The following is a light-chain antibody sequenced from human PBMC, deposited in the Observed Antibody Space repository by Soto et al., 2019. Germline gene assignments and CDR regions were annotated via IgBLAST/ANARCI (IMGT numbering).Light chain of an antibody. Sequence: EIVLTQSPGIVSLSPGDRATLSCRASESLINNYLAWYQQKPGQAHRLLIFGASTRATGIPDRFRGSGSGTDFTLTISRLEPEDFAVYHCQQYDYSPCSFGQGTKLQI. J-gene: IGKJ2*04. CDR2: GAS. V-gene: IGKV3-20*01. CDR3: QQYDYSPCS. CDR1: ESLINNY.